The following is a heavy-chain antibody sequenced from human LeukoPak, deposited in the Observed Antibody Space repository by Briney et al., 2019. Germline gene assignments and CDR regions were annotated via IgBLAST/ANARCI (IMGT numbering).Heavy chain of an antibody. CDR2: INPNSGGT. Sequence: ASVKVSCKVSGYTLTGYYMHWVRQAPGQGLEWMGWINPNSGGTNYAQKFQGRVTMTRDTSISTAYMELSRLRSDDTAVYYCARDPPYYDFWSGYYTHLDYWGQGTLVTVSS. D-gene: IGHD3-3*01. CDR3: ARDPPYYDFWSGYYTHLDY. CDR1: GYTLTGYY. J-gene: IGHJ4*02. V-gene: IGHV1-2*02.